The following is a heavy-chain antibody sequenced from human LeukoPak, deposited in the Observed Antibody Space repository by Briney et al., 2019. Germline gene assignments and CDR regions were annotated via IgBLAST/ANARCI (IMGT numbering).Heavy chain of an antibody. CDR2: IYYSGST. CDR1: GGSISSYY. J-gene: IGHJ6*03. CDR3: ARVISQMTGYYYYYYYYYMDV. D-gene: IGHD3-9*01. V-gene: IGHV4-59*01. Sequence: SETLSLTCTVSGGSISSYYWSRIRQPPGKGLEWIGYIYYSGSTNYNPSLKSRVTISVDTSKNQFSLKLSSVTAADTAVYYCARVISQMTGYYYYYYYYYMDVWGKGTTVTISS.